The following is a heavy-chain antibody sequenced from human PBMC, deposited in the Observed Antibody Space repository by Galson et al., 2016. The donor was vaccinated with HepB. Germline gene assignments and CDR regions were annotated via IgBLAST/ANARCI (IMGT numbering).Heavy chain of an antibody. CDR2: LYRDGRT. CDR1: GFTVNSHY. CDR3: ARSRTSGWPVRPFDY. Sequence: SQRLSCAVSGFTVNSHYMNWVRQAPGKGLEWVSILYRDGRTCYADSVKGRFTISRDNSKNILYIQMNRLRVEDTAVYFCARSRTSGWPVRPFDYWGQGTLVTVAS. J-gene: IGHJ4*02. V-gene: IGHV3-53*01. D-gene: IGHD6-19*01.